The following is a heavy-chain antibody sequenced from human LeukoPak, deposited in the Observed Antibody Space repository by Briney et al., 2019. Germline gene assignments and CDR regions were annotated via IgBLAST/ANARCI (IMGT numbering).Heavy chain of an antibody. CDR2: INPNSGGT. CDR3: ARTLSVGATSCGY. Sequence: ASVKVSCKASGYTFTGYYMHWVRQAPGQGLEWMGWINPNSGGTNYAQKFQGRVTMTRDTSISTAYMELSSLRSDDTAVYYCARTLSVGATSCGYWGQGTLVTVSS. D-gene: IGHD1-26*01. J-gene: IGHJ4*02. CDR1: GYTFTGYY. V-gene: IGHV1-2*02.